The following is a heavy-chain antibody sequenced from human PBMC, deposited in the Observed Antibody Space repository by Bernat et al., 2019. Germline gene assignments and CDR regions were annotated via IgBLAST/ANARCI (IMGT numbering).Heavy chain of an antibody. V-gene: IGHV4-34*01. CDR3: ARGKRWGSSFDP. J-gene: IGHJ5*02. Sequence: QVQLRQWGAGLLKPSETLSLTCGVFGGSFSDVYWSWIRQPPGKGLEWIGEINHNGETYYNPSLETRVTISVDTSKSQFSLRLTSVTAADTAVNYCARGKRWGSSFDPWGQGTLVTISS. CDR2: INHNGET. CDR1: GGSFSDVY. D-gene: IGHD3-16*01.